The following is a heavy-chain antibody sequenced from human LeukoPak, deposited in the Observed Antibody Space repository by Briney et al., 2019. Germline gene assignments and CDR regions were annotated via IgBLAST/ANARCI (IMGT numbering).Heavy chain of an antibody. V-gene: IGHV4-38-2*01. CDR3: ARQVTSDAFDI. J-gene: IGHJ3*02. CDR1: GFTFNDYY. D-gene: IGHD4-17*01. Sequence: GSLRLSCAASGFTFNDYYMSWIRQPPGKGLEWIGSIYYRGATYYNPSLESRVTISVDTSKSQFSLRLRSVTAADTAVFYCARQVTSDAFDIWGQGTMVTVSS. CDR2: IYYRGAT.